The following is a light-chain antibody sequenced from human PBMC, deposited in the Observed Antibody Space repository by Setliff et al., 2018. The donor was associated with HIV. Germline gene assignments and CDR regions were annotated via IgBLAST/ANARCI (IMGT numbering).Light chain of an antibody. V-gene: IGLV2-23*02. J-gene: IGLJ1*01. CDR2: EVN. Sequence: QSALTQPASVSGSPGQSITISCTGTSSDVGNYKLVSWYQQPPGKAPNLIIYEVNKRPSGVSDRFSASSSGNKASLTISRLQAEDEADYYCCSYGSNYGFGTGTKVT. CDR1: SSDVGNYKL. CDR3: CSYGSNYG.